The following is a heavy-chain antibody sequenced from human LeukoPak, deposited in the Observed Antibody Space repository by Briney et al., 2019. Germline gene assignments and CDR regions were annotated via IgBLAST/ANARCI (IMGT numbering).Heavy chain of an antibody. V-gene: IGHV4-61*02. CDR3: ARDRGVVPAAAEPGDRYYYYYMDV. CDR1: GGSISSGSYY. J-gene: IGHJ6*03. Sequence: PSQTLSLTCTVSGGSISSGSYYWSWIRQPAGKGLEWIGRIYTSGSTNYNPSLKSRVTISVDTSKNQFSLKLSSVTAADTAVYYCARDRGVVPAAAEPGDRYYYYYMDVWGKGTTVTVSS. CDR2: IYTSGST. D-gene: IGHD2-2*01.